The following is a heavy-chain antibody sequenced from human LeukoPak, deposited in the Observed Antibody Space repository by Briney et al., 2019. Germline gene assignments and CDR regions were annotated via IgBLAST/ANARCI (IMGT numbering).Heavy chain of an antibody. CDR3: AKGRGSGRRTFDY. CDR2: ISGSGGST. CDR1: GFAFSSYA. V-gene: IGHV3-23*01. J-gene: IGHJ4*02. D-gene: IGHD3-10*01. Sequence: GGSLRLSCEASGFAFSSYAMSWVRQAPGKGLEWVSTISGSGGSTYHTDAVKGRFTISRDNSKNTLYLQMNSLRAEDTAVYYCAKGRGSGRRTFDYWGQGTLVTVSS.